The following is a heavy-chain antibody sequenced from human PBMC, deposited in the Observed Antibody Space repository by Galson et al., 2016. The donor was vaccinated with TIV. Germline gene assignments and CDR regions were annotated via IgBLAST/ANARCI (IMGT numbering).Heavy chain of an antibody. V-gene: IGHV1-69*05. D-gene: IGHD3/OR15-3a*01. CDR1: GGTLRTNA. Sequence: SVKVSCKASGGTLRTNAISWVRQAPGQGPEWMGGIIPLLATANYAQKFQGRVTVTTDETASTTYMELRSLRSEDSAVYYCATSTIAARPMDSGGQGTRVTVSS. J-gene: IGHJ4*02. CDR2: IIPLLATA. CDR3: ATSTIAARPMDS.